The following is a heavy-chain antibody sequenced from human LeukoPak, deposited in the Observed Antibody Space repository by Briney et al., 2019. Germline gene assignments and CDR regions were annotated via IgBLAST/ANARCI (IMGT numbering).Heavy chain of an antibody. CDR3: ARLSPVYDPYYFDF. CDR2: IHYAGST. V-gene: IGHV4-38-2*02. D-gene: IGHD5/OR15-5a*01. Sequence: SETLSLTCIVSGQSISTDNHWGWIRQSPGKGLEWLGTIHYAGSTYYNPSLKSRVTMSLVTSKDQFSLRLTYVTAADTAIYYCARLSPVYDPYYFDFWGQGTLVTVSS. CDR1: GQSISTDNH. J-gene: IGHJ4*02.